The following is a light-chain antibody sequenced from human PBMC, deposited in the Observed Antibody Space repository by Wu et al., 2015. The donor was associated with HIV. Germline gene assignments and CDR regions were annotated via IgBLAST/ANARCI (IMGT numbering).Light chain of an antibody. CDR1: QSVTSNY. J-gene: IGKJ1*01. V-gene: IGKV3-20*01. CDR3: QKYNTAPWT. Sequence: DTLLTQSPGTLSLSPGERATLSCRASQSVTSNYLAWYQQKPGQAPRLLIYATSNRATGIPARFSGSGSGTEFTLTISSLQPEDVATYYCQKYNTAPWTFGQGTKVEMK. CDR2: ATS.